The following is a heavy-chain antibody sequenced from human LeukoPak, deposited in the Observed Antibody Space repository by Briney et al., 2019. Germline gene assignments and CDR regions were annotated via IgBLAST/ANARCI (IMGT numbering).Heavy chain of an antibody. Sequence: ASVKVSCKASGGTFSSYAISWVRQAPGQGLEWMGRIIPILGIANYAQKFQGRVTVTADKSTSTAYMELSSLRSEDTAVYYCARAHPGYCSGGSCLRTYYYYYGMDVWGQGTTVTVSS. V-gene: IGHV1-69*04. D-gene: IGHD2-15*01. CDR2: IIPILGIA. J-gene: IGHJ6*02. CDR3: ARAHPGYCSGGSCLRTYYYYYGMDV. CDR1: GGTFSSYA.